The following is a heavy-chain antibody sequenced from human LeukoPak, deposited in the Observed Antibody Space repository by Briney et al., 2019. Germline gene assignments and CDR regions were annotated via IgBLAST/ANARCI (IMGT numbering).Heavy chain of an antibody. CDR3: ARSLGTYGDFYFDY. J-gene: IGHJ4*02. D-gene: IGHD4-17*01. Sequence: SETLSPTCTVSGGSMKSSSYYWGWIRQPPGKGLEWIGSVYYSGSTSYNSSLRSRVTISVDTSKNQFSLKLISVTAADTAVYYCARSLGTYGDFYFDYWGQGTLVTVSS. CDR2: VYYSGST. V-gene: IGHV4-39*07. CDR1: GGSMKSSSYY.